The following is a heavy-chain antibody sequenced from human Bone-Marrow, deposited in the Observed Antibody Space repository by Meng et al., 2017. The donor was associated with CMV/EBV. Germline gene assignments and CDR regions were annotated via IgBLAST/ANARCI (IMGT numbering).Heavy chain of an antibody. CDR2: ISYDGSNK. D-gene: IGHD6-13*01. CDR1: GFTFSSYA. V-gene: IGHV3-30-3*01. J-gene: IGHJ4*02. CDR3: ARGGGGSWQLFDY. Sequence: GGSLRLSCAASGFTFSSYAMHWGRQAPGKGLEWVAVISYDGSNKYYADSVKGRFTISRDNSKNTLYLQMNSLRAEDTAVYYCARGGGGSWQLFDYWGQGTLVTVSS.